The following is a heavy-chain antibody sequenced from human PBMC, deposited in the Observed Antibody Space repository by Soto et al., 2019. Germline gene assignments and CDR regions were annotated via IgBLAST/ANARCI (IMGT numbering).Heavy chain of an antibody. CDR3: AGTYDTSGDYPYYFEY. V-gene: IGHV1-69*01. CDR2: TVPISGIG. D-gene: IGHD3-22*01. Sequence: QVQLVQSGAEVKKPGSSVRVSCEASGGTFIDYAFSWVRQAPGQGLEWMGGTVPISGIGDYAQKFQGRITITADASTRTAYMELTSLRSEDTAVYYCAGTYDTSGDYPYYFEYWGQGTLVTVSS. CDR1: GGTFIDYA. J-gene: IGHJ4*02.